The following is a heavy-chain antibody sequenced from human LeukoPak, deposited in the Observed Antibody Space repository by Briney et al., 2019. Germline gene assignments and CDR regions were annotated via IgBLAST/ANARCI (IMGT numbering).Heavy chain of an antibody. D-gene: IGHD1-26*01. V-gene: IGHV4-39*01. CDR2: KFFSETT. Sequence: KPSETLSLTCTVSGDSISSHNYYGGWIGQAPGKGLEWIGSKFFSETTYYNTTLKSPVTRSLTTSKNQFSLTAYSLTAGQTAVYYCARGLISGNYYHAFDIWGQGTMVTVSS. CDR1: GDSISSHNYY. CDR3: ARGLISGNYYHAFDI. J-gene: IGHJ3*02.